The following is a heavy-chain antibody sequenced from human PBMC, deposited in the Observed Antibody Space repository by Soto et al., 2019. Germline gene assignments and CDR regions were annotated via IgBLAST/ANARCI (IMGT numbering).Heavy chain of an antibody. CDR1: GGSISSGDYY. CDR3: ARWTTVVTPWGFDY. CDR2: IYYSGST. V-gene: IGHV4-30-4*01. J-gene: IGHJ4*02. D-gene: IGHD4-17*01. Sequence: SETLSLTCTVSGGSISSGDYYWSWIRQPPGKGLEWIGYIYYSGSTYYNPSLKSRVTISVDTSKNQFSLKLSSVTAADTAVYYCARWTTVVTPWGFDYWDQGTLVTVSS.